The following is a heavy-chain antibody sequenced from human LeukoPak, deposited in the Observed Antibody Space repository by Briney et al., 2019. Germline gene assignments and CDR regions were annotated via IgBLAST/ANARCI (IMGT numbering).Heavy chain of an antibody. J-gene: IGHJ4*02. CDR1: GFTFSTCR. D-gene: IGHD2-2*01. CDR2: IKQDGSEK. V-gene: IGHV3-7*01. Sequence: GGSLRLSCATSGFTFSTCRMSWVRQAPGKGLEWVANIKQDGSEKYYVDSVKVRFTISRDNAKNSLYLQMNSLRAEDTAVYYCARDLSSTTFFDYWGQGTLVTVSS. CDR3: ARDLSSTTFFDY.